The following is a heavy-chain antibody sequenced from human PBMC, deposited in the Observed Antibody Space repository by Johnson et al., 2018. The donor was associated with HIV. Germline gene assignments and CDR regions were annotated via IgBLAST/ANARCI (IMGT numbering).Heavy chain of an antibody. CDR1: GFTFSSYA. CDR3: ARDRRNRQWQRLDAFDI. CDR2: ISSNGGST. J-gene: IGHJ3*02. Sequence: QVQLVESGGGLVQPGGSLRLSCAASGFTFSSYAMHWVRQAPGKGLEYVSAISSNGGSTGYADSEKGRFTISRDNAKNSLHLQMNSLRAEDTAFYYCARDRRNRQWQRLDAFDIWGQGTMVIVSS. D-gene: IGHD6-19*01. V-gene: IGHV3-64*04.